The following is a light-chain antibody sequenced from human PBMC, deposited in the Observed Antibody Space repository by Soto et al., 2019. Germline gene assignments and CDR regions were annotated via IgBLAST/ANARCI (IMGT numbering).Light chain of an antibody. CDR2: NAS. J-gene: IGKJ4*01. CDR3: QHRAGWPPALT. CDR1: ESVSNS. V-gene: IGKV3-11*01. Sequence: ETVLTQSPATLSFSPGERATLSCRASESVSNSLAWYQHKPGQAPRLLIYNASNRATGIPARFSGSGSGTDFTLTISDLEPEDFAVYFCQHRAGWPPALTFGGGTKVDIK.